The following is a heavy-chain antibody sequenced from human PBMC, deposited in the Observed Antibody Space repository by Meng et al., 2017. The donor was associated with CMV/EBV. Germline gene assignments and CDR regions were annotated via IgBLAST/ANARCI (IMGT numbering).Heavy chain of an antibody. Sequence: GGSLRLSCAASGFTFSSYWMHWVRQAPGKGLVWVSRINSDGSSTSYADSVKGRFTISRDNAKNTLYLQMNRLRAEDTAVYYCARDIRGGTWKGGMDVWGQGTTVTVSS. V-gene: IGHV3-74*01. D-gene: IGHD1-1*01. CDR1: GFTFSSYW. CDR3: ARDIRGGTWKGGMDV. J-gene: IGHJ6*02. CDR2: INSDGSST.